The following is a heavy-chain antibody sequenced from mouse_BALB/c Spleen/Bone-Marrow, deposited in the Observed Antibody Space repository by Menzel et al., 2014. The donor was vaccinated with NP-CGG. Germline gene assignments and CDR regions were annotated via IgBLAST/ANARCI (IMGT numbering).Heavy chain of an antibody. J-gene: IGHJ3*01. CDR2: INPDSSTI. CDR1: GFDFSRFW. V-gene: IGHV4-1*02. CDR3: AKNYYYGYVAY. Sequence: EVKLMESGGGLVQPGGSLKLSCAASGFDFSRFWLSWVRPAPGKGLEWIGEINPDSSTINYTPSLKDKFIISRDNAKNTLYLQMSKVRSEDTALYYCAKNYYYGYVAYWGQGTLVTVSA. D-gene: IGHD1-2*01.